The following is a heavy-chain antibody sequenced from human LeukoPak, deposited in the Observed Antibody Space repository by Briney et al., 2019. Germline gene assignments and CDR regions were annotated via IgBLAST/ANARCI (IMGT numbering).Heavy chain of an antibody. Sequence: SVKVSCKASGGTFSSYAISWVRQAPGQGLEWRGGIIPIFCTANYAQKFQGRVTITTDESTSTAYMELSSLRSEDTAVYYCARTIGYCSSTSCLNWFDPWGQGTLVTVSS. CDR3: ARTIGYCSSTSCLNWFDP. CDR1: GGTFSSYA. V-gene: IGHV1-69*05. CDR2: IIPIFCTA. J-gene: IGHJ5*02. D-gene: IGHD2-2*01.